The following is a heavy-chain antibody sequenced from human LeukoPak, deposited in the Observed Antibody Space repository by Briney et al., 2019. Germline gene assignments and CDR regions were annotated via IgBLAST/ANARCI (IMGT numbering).Heavy chain of an antibody. Sequence: SQTLSLTCTVSGGSISSGGYYWSWIRQPPGKGLEWIGYIYHSGSTNYNPSLKSRVTISVDTSRNQFSLKLSSVTAADTAVYYCARVRQLGMGGPNDAFDIWGQGTMVTVSS. V-gene: IGHV4-30-2*01. CDR2: IYHSGST. J-gene: IGHJ3*02. CDR3: ARVRQLGMGGPNDAFDI. D-gene: IGHD1-1*01. CDR1: GGSISSGGYY.